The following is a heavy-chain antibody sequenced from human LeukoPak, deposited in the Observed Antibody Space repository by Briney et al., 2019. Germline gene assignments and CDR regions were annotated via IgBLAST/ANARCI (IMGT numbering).Heavy chain of an antibody. CDR2: VSGSNGNT. J-gene: IGHJ5*02. Sequence: GGSLRLSCAASGFTFSSYAMSWVRQAPGEGLEWVSTVSGSNGNTHYADSVKGRFTISRDNSKNTLYLQMNSLRAEDTAVYYWVRESPVAAVGRSWFDTWGQGTLVTVSS. D-gene: IGHD6-13*01. CDR3: VRESPVAAVGRSWFDT. CDR1: GFTFSSYA. V-gene: IGHV3-23*01.